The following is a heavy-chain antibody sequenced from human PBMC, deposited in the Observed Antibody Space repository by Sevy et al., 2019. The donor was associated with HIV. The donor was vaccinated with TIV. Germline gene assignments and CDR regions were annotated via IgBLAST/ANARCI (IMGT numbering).Heavy chain of an antibody. CDR3: ARDLLPNWNYVPYDY. V-gene: IGHV3-33*01. D-gene: IGHD1-7*01. Sequence: GGSLRLSCAASGFTFSSYGMHWVRQAPGKGLEWVAVIWYDGSDKYYAHSVKGRFTISRDNSKNTLYLQMNSLRAEDTAVYYCARDLLPNWNYVPYDYWGQGTLVTVSS. J-gene: IGHJ4*02. CDR1: GFTFSSYG. CDR2: IWYDGSDK.